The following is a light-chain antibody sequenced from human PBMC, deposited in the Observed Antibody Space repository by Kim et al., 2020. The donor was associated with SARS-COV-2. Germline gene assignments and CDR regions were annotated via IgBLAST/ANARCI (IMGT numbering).Light chain of an antibody. CDR1: SLRSYY. V-gene: IGLV3-19*01. CDR3: NSRDTNNNVI. J-gene: IGLJ2*01. CDR2: GKN. Sequence: SSELTQDPAVSVALGQTVRITCQGDSLRSYYATWYQQKPGEAPIVVIYGKNNRPSGIPDRFSGSSSENTASLTITATQAGDEADYYCNSRDTNNNVIFGGGTQLTVL.